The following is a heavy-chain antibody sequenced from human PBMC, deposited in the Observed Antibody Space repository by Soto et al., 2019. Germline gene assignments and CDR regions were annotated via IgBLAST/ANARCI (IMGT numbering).Heavy chain of an antibody. V-gene: IGHV4-59*08. J-gene: IGHJ3*02. CDR2: IYYGGTT. CDR3: ARPSDRAYGGNPDAFDI. Sequence: SETLSLTCTISGGSITNFDWNWVRQPPGKGLEWIGYIYYGGTTKYNPSLESRVTISVDTSKNQFSLKVISVSAADTAVYYCARPSDRAYGGNPDAFDIWGQGIMVTVSS. CDR1: GGSITNFD. D-gene: IGHD4-17*01.